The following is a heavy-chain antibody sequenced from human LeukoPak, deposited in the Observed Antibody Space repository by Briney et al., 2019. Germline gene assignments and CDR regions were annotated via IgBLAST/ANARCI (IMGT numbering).Heavy chain of an antibody. CDR1: GFTFADYT. Sequence: GGSLRLSCAASGFTFADYTMHWVRQGPGKGLEWVSLISWNGGDTDYVDSVKGRFTISRDNSKDSLYLQMNSLRSEDTAFYYCVKDITSSSWYGYFHYWGQGTLVTVSS. CDR3: VKDITSSSWYGYFHY. D-gene: IGHD6-13*01. CDR2: ISWNGGDT. V-gene: IGHV3-43*01. J-gene: IGHJ4*02.